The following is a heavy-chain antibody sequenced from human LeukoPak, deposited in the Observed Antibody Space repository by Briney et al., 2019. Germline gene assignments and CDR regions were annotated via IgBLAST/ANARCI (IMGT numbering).Heavy chain of an antibody. CDR3: ARAHYYDFWSGYYKGIMGMDV. Sequence: SETLSLTCAVYGGSFSGYYWSWIRQPPGKGLEWIGEINHSGSTNYNPSLKSRVTISVGTSKNQFSLKLSSVTAADTAVYYCARAHYYDFWSGYYKGIMGMDVWGQGTTVTVSS. J-gene: IGHJ6*02. CDR2: INHSGST. V-gene: IGHV4-34*01. D-gene: IGHD3-3*01. CDR1: GGSFSGYY.